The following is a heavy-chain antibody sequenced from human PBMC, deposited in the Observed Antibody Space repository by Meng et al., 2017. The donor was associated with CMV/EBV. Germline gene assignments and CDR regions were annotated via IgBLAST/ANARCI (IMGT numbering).Heavy chain of an antibody. Sequence: VQLVQSGAEVKKPGSSVTVSCKASGGTFSSYAISWVRQAPGQGLEWMGGIIPIFGTANYAQKFQGRVTITADESTSTAYMELSSLRSEDTAVYYCARGYYDSSGYYYRGGYYFDYWGQGTLVTASS. V-gene: IGHV1-69*12. CDR1: GGTFSSYA. J-gene: IGHJ4*02. CDR2: IIPIFGTA. D-gene: IGHD3-22*01. CDR3: ARGYYDSSGYYYRGGYYFDY.